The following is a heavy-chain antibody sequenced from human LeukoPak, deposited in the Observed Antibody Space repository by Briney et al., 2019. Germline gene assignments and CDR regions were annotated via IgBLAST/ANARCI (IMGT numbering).Heavy chain of an antibody. CDR3: ARRDIAAPPVDAFDI. CDR2: IYPGDSDT. CDR1: GYSFTSYW. J-gene: IGHJ3*02. Sequence: GESLKISCKGSGYSFTSYWIGWVRQMPGKGLEWMGIIYPGDSDTRYSPSFQGQVTISADKSISTAYLQRSSLKASDTAMYYCARRDIAAPPVDAFDIWGQGTMVTVSS. V-gene: IGHV5-51*01. D-gene: IGHD6-13*01.